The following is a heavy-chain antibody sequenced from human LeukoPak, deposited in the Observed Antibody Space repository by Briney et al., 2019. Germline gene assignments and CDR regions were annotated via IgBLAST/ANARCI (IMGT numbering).Heavy chain of an antibody. CDR2: ISSSSSYI. CDR1: GFTFSSYS. V-gene: IGHV3-21*01. Sequence: GGSLRLSCAASGFTFSSYSMNWVRQAPGKGLEWVSSISSSSSYIYYADSVKGRFTISRDNAKNSLYLQMNSLRAEDTAVYYCARDRCSSNSCFEFDYWGQGTLVTVSS. D-gene: IGHD2-2*01. J-gene: IGHJ4*02. CDR3: ARDRCSSNSCFEFDY.